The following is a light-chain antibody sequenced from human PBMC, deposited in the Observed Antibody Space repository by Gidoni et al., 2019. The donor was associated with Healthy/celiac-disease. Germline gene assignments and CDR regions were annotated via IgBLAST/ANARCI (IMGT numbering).Light chain of an antibody. V-gene: IGKV3-15*01. CDR2: GAS. CDR1: QSVSSN. Sequence: EIVLTQSPATLSVSPGERATLSCRASQSVSSNLAWYQQKPGQAPRLLIYGASTRATGIPARFSGSGSGTEFNLTISSLQSEDFAVDYCQQYNNWPLTFGGGTKVEIK. J-gene: IGKJ4*01. CDR3: QQYNNWPLT.